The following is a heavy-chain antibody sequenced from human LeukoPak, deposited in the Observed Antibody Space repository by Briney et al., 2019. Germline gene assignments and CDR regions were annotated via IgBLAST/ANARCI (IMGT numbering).Heavy chain of an antibody. J-gene: IGHJ4*02. D-gene: IGHD3-16*01. Sequence: AGGSLRLSCAASGFTVSSNYMSWVRQAPGKGLEWVSVIYSGGSTYYADSVKGRFTISRDNSKNTLYLQMNSLRAEDTAVYYCAKLGISDGIDYWGQGTLVTVSS. CDR3: AKLGISDGIDY. CDR2: IYSGGST. V-gene: IGHV3-66*01. CDR1: GFTVSSNY.